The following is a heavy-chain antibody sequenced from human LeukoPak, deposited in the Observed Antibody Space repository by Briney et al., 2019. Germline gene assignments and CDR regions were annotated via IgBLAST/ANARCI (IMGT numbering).Heavy chain of an antibody. V-gene: IGHV4-59*01. CDR3: ARGAAHTHYFDY. Sequence: SETLSLTCTVSGGSISRYYWSWIRQPPGKGLEWIGYIYYSGSTNYNPSLKSRVTISVDTSKNQFSLKLSSVTAADTAVYYCARGAAHTHYFDYWGQGTLVTVSS. CDR2: IYYSGST. CDR1: GGSISRYY. J-gene: IGHJ4*02. D-gene: IGHD6-6*01.